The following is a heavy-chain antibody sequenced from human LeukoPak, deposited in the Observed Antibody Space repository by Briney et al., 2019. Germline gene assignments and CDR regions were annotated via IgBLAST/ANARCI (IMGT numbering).Heavy chain of an antibody. CDR2: ISPWSTYT. V-gene: IGHV3-21*01. CDR3: LPPATTDFDF. J-gene: IGHJ4*02. D-gene: IGHD1-26*01. Sequence: GGTLRLSCAASGFSFITYSMNWVRQAPGKGLEWVSFISPWSTYTYYTDSLKGRFTISRDDAKNALFLQMNSLRAEDTAVYYCLPPATTDFDFWGQGTLVTVSS. CDR1: GFSFITYS.